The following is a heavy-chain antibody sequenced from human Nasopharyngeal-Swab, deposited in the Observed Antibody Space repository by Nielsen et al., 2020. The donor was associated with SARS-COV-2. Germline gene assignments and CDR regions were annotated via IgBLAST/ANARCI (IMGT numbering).Heavy chain of an antibody. CDR3: ASAYSSGWYDLNFAFDI. Sequence: GESLKISCAASGFTFSSYSMNWVRQAPGKGLEWVSSISSSSSYIYYADSVKGRFTISRDNAKNSLYLQMNSLRAEDTAVYYCASAYSSGWYDLNFAFDIWGQGTMVTVSS. CDR1: GFTFSSYS. D-gene: IGHD6-19*01. J-gene: IGHJ3*02. CDR2: ISSSSSYI. V-gene: IGHV3-21*01.